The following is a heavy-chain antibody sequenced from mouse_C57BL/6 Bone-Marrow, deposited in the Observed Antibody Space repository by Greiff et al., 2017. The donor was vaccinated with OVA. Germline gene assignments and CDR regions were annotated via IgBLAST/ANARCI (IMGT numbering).Heavy chain of an antibody. CDR3: ARSDYYGSSRFAY. V-gene: IGHV1-61*01. D-gene: IGHD1-1*01. Sequence: QVQLQQPGAELVRPGSSVKLSCKASGYTFTSYWMDWVKQRPGQGLEWIGNISPSDSETHYNQKFKDKATLTVDKSSSTAYMQLSSLTSEDSAVYYCARSDYYGSSRFAYWGQGTLVTVSA. CDR2: ISPSDSET. CDR1: GYTFTSYW. J-gene: IGHJ3*01.